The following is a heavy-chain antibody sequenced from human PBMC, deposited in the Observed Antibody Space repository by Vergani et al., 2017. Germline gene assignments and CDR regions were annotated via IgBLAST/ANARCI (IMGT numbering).Heavy chain of an antibody. CDR1: GYTFTSYY. Sequence: QVQLVQSGAEVKKPGASVKVSCKASGYTFTSYYMHWVRQAPGQGLEWMGIINPSGGSTSYAQKFQGRVTMTRDTSTSTVYMELSSLRFEDTAVYYCARRYCSGGSCYSGFDYWGQGTLVTVSS. CDR2: INPSGGST. J-gene: IGHJ4*02. CDR3: ARRYCSGGSCYSGFDY. V-gene: IGHV1-46*01. D-gene: IGHD2-15*01.